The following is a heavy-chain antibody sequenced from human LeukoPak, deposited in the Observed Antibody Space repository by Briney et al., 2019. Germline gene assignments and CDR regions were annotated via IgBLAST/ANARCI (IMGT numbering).Heavy chain of an antibody. V-gene: IGHV4-59*01. CDR2: IYYSGIT. Sequence: PSETLSLTCTVSGGSIRSYYWNWIRQPPGKGLEWIGYIYYSGITNYNPSLKSRVTISVDMSKNQLSLKLSSVTAADTAVYYCARDYAGSSSWNWFDPWGQGTLVTVSS. CDR1: GGSIRSYY. D-gene: IGHD6-13*01. CDR3: ARDYAGSSSWNWFDP. J-gene: IGHJ5*02.